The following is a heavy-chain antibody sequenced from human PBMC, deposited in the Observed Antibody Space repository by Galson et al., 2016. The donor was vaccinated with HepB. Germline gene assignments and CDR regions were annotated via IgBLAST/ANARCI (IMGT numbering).Heavy chain of an antibody. CDR2: INSDGSTR. V-gene: IGHV3-74*01. D-gene: IGHD1-14*01. J-gene: IGHJ6*02. CDR3: ARIRIGTTGHGMDA. Sequence: SLRLSCAASGFTFSSYWMHWVRQAPGKGLVWVSRINSDGSTRNYADSVKGRFTISRDNAKNTLYVEMNNLRGEDTAVYYCARIRIGTTGHGMDAWGQGTTVTVSS. CDR1: GFTFSSYW.